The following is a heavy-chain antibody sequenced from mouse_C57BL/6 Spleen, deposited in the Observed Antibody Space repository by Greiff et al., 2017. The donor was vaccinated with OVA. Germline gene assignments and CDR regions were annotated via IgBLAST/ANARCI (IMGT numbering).Heavy chain of an antibody. Sequence: QVQLQQPGAELVKPGASVKLSCKASGYTFTSYWMHWVKQRPGQGLEWIGMIHPNSGSTNYNEKFKSKATLTVDKSSSTAYMQLSSLTSEDSAVYYCARGHYYGSSYRYFDVWGTGTTVTVSS. CDR2: IHPNSGST. CDR1: GYTFTSYW. J-gene: IGHJ1*03. V-gene: IGHV1-64*01. D-gene: IGHD1-1*01. CDR3: ARGHYYGSSYRYFDV.